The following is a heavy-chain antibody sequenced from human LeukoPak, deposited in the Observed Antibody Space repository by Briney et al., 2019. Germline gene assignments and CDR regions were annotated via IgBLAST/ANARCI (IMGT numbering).Heavy chain of an antibody. CDR2: ISSSSSYI. J-gene: IGHJ6*02. CDR3: ARDAGYSGGMDV. CDR1: GFTFSSYS. D-gene: IGHD2-15*01. Sequence: GGSLRLSCAASGFTFSSYSMTWVRQAPGKGLEWVSSISSSSSYIYYADSVKGRFTISRDNAKNSLYLQMNSLRAEDTAVYYRARDAGYSGGMDVWGQGTTVTVSS. V-gene: IGHV3-21*01.